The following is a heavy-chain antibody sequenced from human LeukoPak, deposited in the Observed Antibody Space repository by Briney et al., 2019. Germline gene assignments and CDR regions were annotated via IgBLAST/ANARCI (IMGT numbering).Heavy chain of an antibody. CDR2: IKQDGSEK. V-gene: IGHV3-7*03. CDR3: AVGYSSTWYHFEY. CDR1: GFSFSSYW. Sequence: PGGSLRLSCAASGFSFSSYWMSWVRQAPGKGLEWGANIKQDGSEKYYVDSVKGRFTISRDNAKNSLYLQMNSLRAEDTAVYYCAVGYSSTWYHFEYWGQGTLVTVSS. D-gene: IGHD6-13*01. J-gene: IGHJ4*02.